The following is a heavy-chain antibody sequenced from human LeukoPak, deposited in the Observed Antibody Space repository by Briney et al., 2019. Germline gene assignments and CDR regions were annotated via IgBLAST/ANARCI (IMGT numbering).Heavy chain of an antibody. D-gene: IGHD1-26*01. V-gene: IGHV3-21*01. Sequence: GGSLRLSCAASGFTFSSYSMNWVRQAPGKGPEWVSSISSSSSYIYYADSVKGRFTISRDNAKNSLYLQMNSLRAEDTAVYYCARWRYSGSYHIRDFAFDIWGQGTMVTVSS. CDR3: ARWRYSGSYHIRDFAFDI. J-gene: IGHJ3*02. CDR2: ISSSSSYI. CDR1: GFTFSSYS.